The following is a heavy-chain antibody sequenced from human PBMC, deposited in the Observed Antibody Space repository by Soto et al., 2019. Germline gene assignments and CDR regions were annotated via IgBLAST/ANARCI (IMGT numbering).Heavy chain of an antibody. V-gene: IGHV3-23*01. J-gene: IGHJ4*02. CDR3: AKGSTTRSYTSLDY. CDR2: ISGSGGTT. Sequence: VGSLRLSCASSGFTFSNYAMSWVRHSPGKGLEWVSSISGSGGTTYYADSVKGRFTISRDDSKNTLYLQMNSLRAEDTAVYYCAKGSTTRSYTSLDYGGQGTRVTV. D-gene: IGHD2-2*02. CDR1: GFTFSNYA.